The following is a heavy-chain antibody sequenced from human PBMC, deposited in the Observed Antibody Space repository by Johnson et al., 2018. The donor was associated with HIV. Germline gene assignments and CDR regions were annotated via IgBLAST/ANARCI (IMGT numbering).Heavy chain of an antibody. D-gene: IGHD3-3*01. CDR1: GCTVSNNY. Sequence: MLLVESGGGLVQSGGSLRVSCAASGCTVSNNYMSRVRQAPGKGLEWVSLIYSGGGTYYADSVKGRITISRDNSKNTLFLQMNGLRPEDTAVYYCARGQGFWAFDIWGQGTMVTVSS. V-gene: IGHV3-66*01. CDR2: IYSGGGT. J-gene: IGHJ3*02. CDR3: ARGQGFWAFDI.